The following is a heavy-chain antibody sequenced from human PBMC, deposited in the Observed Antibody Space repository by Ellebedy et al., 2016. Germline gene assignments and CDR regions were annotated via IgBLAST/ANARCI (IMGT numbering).Heavy chain of an antibody. V-gene: IGHV1-46*01. J-gene: IGHJ4*02. CDR2: IHPSGGRT. D-gene: IGHD3-22*01. CDR1: GGSFPNFG. CDR3: ARDDSTGYRPGL. Sequence: ASVKVSXXASGGSFPNFGISWVRQAPGQGLEWMGMIHPSGGRTRYAQKFQGRVTVTRDTSTSIVYMELNSLRSEDTAAYFCARDDSTGYRPGLWGQGTLVTVSS.